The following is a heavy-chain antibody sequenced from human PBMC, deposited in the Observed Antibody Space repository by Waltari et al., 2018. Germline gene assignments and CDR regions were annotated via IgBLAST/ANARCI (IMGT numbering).Heavy chain of an antibody. CDR2: IYSGGST. V-gene: IGHV3-53*01. CDR1: GFTVSSNY. Sequence: EVQLVESGGGLIQPGGSLRLSCAASGFTVSSNYMSWVRQALGKGLEWVSVIYSGGSTNYADSVKGRFTSTRDNSKNTLYLQMNSLRAEDTAVYYCARDKGSGIAAAGDYGIDVWGQGTTVTVSS. CDR3: ARDKGSGIAAAGDYGIDV. J-gene: IGHJ6*02. D-gene: IGHD6-13*01.